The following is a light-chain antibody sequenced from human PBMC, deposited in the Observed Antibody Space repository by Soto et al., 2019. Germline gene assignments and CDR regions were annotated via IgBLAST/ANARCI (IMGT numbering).Light chain of an antibody. J-gene: IGLJ1*01. CDR2: DVS. CDR1: SSDVGRYDF. V-gene: IGLV2-14*01. CDR3: SSYTTSSTFV. Sequence: LAQPASVSGSPGQSITISCTGTSSDVGRYDFVSWFQQHPGKAPKLMIYDVSIRPSGVSDHFSGSKSGNTASLTISGLQAEDEADYYCSSYTTSSTFVFGTGTKVTVL.